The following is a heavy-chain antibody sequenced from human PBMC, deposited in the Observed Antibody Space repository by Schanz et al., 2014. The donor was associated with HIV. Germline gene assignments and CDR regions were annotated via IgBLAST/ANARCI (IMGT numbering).Heavy chain of an antibody. Sequence: EVQLLESGGGLVQPGGSLRLSCAASGFTFSSYTMTWVRQAPGKGLEWVSGIGGSRGGTYYAGSVKGRFAISRDKSKNTLYLQMNSLRVEDTAVYYCAKMARSVAANTNFDYWGQGTLVTVSS. CDR2: IGGSRGGT. V-gene: IGHV3-23*01. CDR3: AKMARSVAANTNFDY. CDR1: GFTFSSYT. D-gene: IGHD6-19*01. J-gene: IGHJ4*02.